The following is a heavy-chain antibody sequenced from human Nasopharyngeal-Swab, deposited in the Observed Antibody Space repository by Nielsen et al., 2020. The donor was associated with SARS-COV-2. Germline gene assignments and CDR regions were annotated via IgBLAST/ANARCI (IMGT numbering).Heavy chain of an antibody. D-gene: IGHD3-16*02. CDR1: GFSFSTYW. J-gene: IGHJ6*03. CDR3: ARQGVFVPAYFHQYYMDV. CDR2: IKQDGSEK. Sequence: GSLRLSCAASGFSFSTYWMTWVRQAPGKGLEWVANIKQDGSEKYYVDSVKGRFTVSRDHPKNLLYLQVNSLRAEDTAVYYCARQGVFVPAYFHQYYMDVWGKGTTVTVSS. V-gene: IGHV3-7*03.